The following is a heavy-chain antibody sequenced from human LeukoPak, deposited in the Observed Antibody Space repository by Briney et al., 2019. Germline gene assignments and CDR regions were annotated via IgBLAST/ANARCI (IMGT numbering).Heavy chain of an antibody. CDR3: ARNYYDSSGCSPFDY. V-gene: IGHV1-69*01. Sequence: SVKVSCKASGGTFSSYAISWVRQAPGQGLEWMGGIIPIFGTANYAQKFQGRVTITADESTSTAYMELSSLRSEDTAVYYCARNYYDSSGCSPFDYWGQGTLVTVSS. CDR2: IIPIFGTA. CDR1: GGTFSSYA. D-gene: IGHD3-22*01. J-gene: IGHJ4*02.